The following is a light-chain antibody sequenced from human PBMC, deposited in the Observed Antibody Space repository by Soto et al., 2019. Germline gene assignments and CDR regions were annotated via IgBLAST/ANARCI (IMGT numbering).Light chain of an antibody. J-gene: IGLJ2*01. Sequence: QLVLTQSPSASASLGASVNLTCTLSSGHSSYAISWHQQQPQQGPRYLMKLNSDGSHSKGDGIPDRFSGSSSGAERYLTIASLQYEDEADYYCQTWGTGIHVVFGGGTKLTVL. V-gene: IGLV4-69*01. CDR1: SGHSSYA. CDR3: QTWGTGIHVV. CDR2: LNSDGSH.